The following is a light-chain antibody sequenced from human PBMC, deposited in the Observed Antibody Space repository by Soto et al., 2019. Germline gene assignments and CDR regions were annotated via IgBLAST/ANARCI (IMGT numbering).Light chain of an antibody. V-gene: IGKV1-5*01. Sequence: DIQMTQSPSTLSASVGDRVTITCRASQSISSWLAWYQQKPGKAPKLLIYDASSLESGVPSRFSGSGSGTEFNLTISSLQPDDFATYYCQQYNSYPWTVGQGTKVEIK. J-gene: IGKJ1*01. CDR1: QSISSW. CDR3: QQYNSYPWT. CDR2: DAS.